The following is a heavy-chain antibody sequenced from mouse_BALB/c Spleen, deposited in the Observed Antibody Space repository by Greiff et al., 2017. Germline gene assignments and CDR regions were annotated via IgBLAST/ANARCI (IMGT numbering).Heavy chain of an antibody. CDR3: ARSGDYDRAGFAMDY. CDR2: IYPGDGDT. CDR1: GYAFSSSW. Sequence: VMLVESGPELVKPGASVKISCKASGYAFSSSWMNWVKQRPGQGLEWIGRIYPGDGDTNYNGKFKGKATLTADKSSSTAYMQLSSLTSVDSAVYFCARSGDYDRAGFAMDYWGQGTSVTVSS. D-gene: IGHD2-4*01. J-gene: IGHJ4*01. V-gene: IGHV1-82*01.